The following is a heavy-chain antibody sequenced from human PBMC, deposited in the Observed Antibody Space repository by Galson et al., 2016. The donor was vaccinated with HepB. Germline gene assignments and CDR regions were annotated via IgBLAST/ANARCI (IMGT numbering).Heavy chain of an antibody. Sequence: SETLSLTCVVDGGSFSAYQWAWIRQSPGRGLEWIGEINHSGYTNYNPSLGSRVTISIDTSRNQFSLRMTSVTAADTAFYYCARLSNGWIRFDSWGQGSRVTVSS. CDR1: GGSFSAYQ. V-gene: IGHV4-34*01. J-gene: IGHJ4*02. CDR2: INHSGYT. D-gene: IGHD6-19*01. CDR3: ARLSNGWIRFDS.